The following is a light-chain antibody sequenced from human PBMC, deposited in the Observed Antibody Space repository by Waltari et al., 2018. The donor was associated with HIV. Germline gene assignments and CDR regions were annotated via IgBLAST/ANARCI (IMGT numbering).Light chain of an antibody. Sequence: DIVMTQYPDSLAVSLCERATINCKSSQSLLYSANNKNYLAWSQQKPGQPPKLLIYWASTRESGVPDRFSGSGSGTDFTLTISSLQADDVAVYYCHQYFSAPWTFGQGTKVEIK. J-gene: IGKJ1*01. CDR2: WAS. CDR1: QSLLYSANNKNY. V-gene: IGKV4-1*01. CDR3: HQYFSAPWT.